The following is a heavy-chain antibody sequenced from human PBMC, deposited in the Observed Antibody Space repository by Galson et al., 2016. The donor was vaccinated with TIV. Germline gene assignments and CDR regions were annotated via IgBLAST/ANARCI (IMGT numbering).Heavy chain of an antibody. V-gene: IGHV6-1*01. J-gene: IGHJ3*02. CDR1: GDSVSSNRTA. D-gene: IGHD6-19*01. CDR3: VREREVSSSGWFGNFFAFDI. CDR2: TYYRSKWYR. Sequence: CAISGDSVSSNRTAWNWIRQSPARGLEWLGRTYYRSKWYRNYEVSLKSRINFNSDTSKNQFSLQLNSVSPADTAVYYCVREREVSSSGWFGNFFAFDIWGLGTLVTVSS.